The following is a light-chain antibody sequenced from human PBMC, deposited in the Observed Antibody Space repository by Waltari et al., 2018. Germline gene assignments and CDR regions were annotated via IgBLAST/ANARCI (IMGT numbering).Light chain of an antibody. J-gene: IGKJ4*01. Sequence: DIHMTQSPSSLSASVGDRVPITSRASQNLNFFLSWYPKRPGRASSLLIYSTSILHCGVPSRFIGSGSATEYTLTIASLQPEEFSTYYCQQRDTFFALTFGGGTKVEI. CDR2: STS. CDR1: QNLNFF. CDR3: QQRDTFFALT. V-gene: IGKV1-39*01.